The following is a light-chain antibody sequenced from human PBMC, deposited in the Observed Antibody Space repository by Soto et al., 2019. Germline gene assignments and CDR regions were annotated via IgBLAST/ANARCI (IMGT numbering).Light chain of an antibody. V-gene: IGLV2-8*01. CDR3: CSYGGSFPYV. J-gene: IGLJ1*01. CDR1: SSDVGGYNY. Sequence: QSALTQPPSASGSPGQSVTISCTGTSSDVGGYNYVSWYQQHPGKAPKLMIYEVSKRPSGVPDRFSGSKSGNTASLTISGLQAEDEADFFCCSYGGSFPYVFGTGTKVTVL. CDR2: EVS.